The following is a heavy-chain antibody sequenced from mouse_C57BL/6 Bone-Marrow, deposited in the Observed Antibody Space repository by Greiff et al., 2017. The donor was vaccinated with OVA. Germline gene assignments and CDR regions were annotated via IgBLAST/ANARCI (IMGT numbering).Heavy chain of an antibody. Sequence: EVQLVESGGGLVQPGESLKLSCESTGYEFPSHDMHWVRQTPEKGLEWVADINSDGGSTYYPDTMERRIIISRDNTKTTLYMQMSSLRSEDTALYYGASYYCHDAMDYWGQGTSVTVSS. D-gene: IGHD6-1*01. CDR3: ASYYCHDAMDY. V-gene: IGHV5-2*01. CDR2: INSDGGST. J-gene: IGHJ4*01. CDR1: GYEFPSHD.